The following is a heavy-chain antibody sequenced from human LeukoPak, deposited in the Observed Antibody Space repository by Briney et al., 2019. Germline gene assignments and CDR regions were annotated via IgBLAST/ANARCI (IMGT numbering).Heavy chain of an antibody. CDR2: IKEDGSNK. J-gene: IGHJ4*02. V-gene: IGHV3-7*01. CDR3: AGVVCSGDIYYFDN. Sequence: GGSLRLSCAASGFTFRSFGMSWVRQAPGKGLEWVAGIKEDGSNKYYVESVKGRFTISRENAKNSLYLQMNSLRAEDTAGYYCAGVVCSGDIYYFDNWGQGKLVTVSS. CDR1: GFTFRSFG. D-gene: IGHD3-10*02.